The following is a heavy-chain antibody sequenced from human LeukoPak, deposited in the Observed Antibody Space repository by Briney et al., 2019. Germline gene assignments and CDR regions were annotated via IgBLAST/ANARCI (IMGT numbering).Heavy chain of an antibody. Sequence: GGSLRLSCAASGFTFSSYSMSWVRQAPGKGLEWVSAISGSGGSTYYADSVKGRFTISRDNSKNTLYLQMNSLRAEDTAVYYCAKDGMDFDWVYWGQGTLVTVSS. CDR2: ISGSGGST. CDR3: AKDGMDFDWVY. J-gene: IGHJ4*02. D-gene: IGHD3-9*01. CDR1: GFTFSSYS. V-gene: IGHV3-23*01.